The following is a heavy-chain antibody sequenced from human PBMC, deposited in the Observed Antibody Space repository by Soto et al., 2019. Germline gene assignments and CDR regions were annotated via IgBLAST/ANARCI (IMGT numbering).Heavy chain of an antibody. J-gene: IGHJ4*02. CDR1: GGSISSYY. D-gene: IGHD5-18*01. Sequence: QVQLQESGPGLVKPSETLSLTCTVSGGSISSYYWSWIRQPPGKGLEWIGYIYYSGSTNYNPSLKRRVTISVDTSKNQFSLKLSSVTAADTAVYYCAREVGYGYDYWGQGTLVTVSS. CDR2: IYYSGST. V-gene: IGHV4-59*01. CDR3: AREVGYGYDY.